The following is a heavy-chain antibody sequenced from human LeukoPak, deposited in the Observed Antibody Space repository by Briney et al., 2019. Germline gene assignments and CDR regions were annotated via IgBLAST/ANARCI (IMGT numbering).Heavy chain of an antibody. J-gene: IGHJ4*02. Sequence: GGSLRLSCVASGSTVSGVYMSWVRQAPGKGLGWVSVIYSDDSTYYADSVKGRFTISRDESKNTLYLQMKSLRAEDTAVYYCAREGISRKMDFDYWGQGTLVTVSS. CDR1: GSTVSGVY. V-gene: IGHV3-53*01. CDR2: IYSDDST. CDR3: AREGISRKMDFDY. D-gene: IGHD2/OR15-2a*01.